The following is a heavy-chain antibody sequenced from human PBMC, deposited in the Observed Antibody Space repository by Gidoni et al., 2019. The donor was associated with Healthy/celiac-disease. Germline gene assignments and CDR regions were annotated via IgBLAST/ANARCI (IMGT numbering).Heavy chain of an antibody. CDR3: AKDAPRVVVVAANSWIDY. V-gene: IGHV3-23*01. CDR1: GFTLSSYA. Sequence: EVQLLESGGGLVQPGGSLRLSCAASGFTLSSYAMSWVRQAPGKGLEWVSGISGSGGSTYYADSVKGRFTISRDNSKNTLYLQMNSLRAEDTAVYYCAKDAPRVVVVAANSWIDYWGQGTLVTVSS. CDR2: ISGSGGST. D-gene: IGHD2-15*01. J-gene: IGHJ4*02.